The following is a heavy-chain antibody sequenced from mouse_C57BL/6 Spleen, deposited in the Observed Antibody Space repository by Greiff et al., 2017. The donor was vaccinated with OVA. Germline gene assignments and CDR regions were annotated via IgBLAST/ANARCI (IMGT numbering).Heavy chain of an antibody. V-gene: IGHV1-82*01. Sequence: QVQLQQSGPELVKPGASVKISCKASGYAFSSSWMHWVKQRPGKGLEWIGRIYPGNGDTTYNGKFKGKATLTADKSSSTAYMQLSSLTSEDSAVYFCAIDGSRCDDWGQGTTLTVSS. CDR3: AIDGSRCDD. CDR1: GYAFSSSW. D-gene: IGHD1-1*01. CDR2: IYPGNGDT. J-gene: IGHJ2*01.